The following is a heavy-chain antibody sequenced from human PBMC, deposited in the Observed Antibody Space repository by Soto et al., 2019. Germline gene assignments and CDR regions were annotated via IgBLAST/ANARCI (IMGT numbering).Heavy chain of an antibody. CDR2: FDPEHGET. J-gene: IGHJ6*02. CDR1: GYTLTELS. Sequence: ASVKVSCKVSGYTLTELSMHWVRQAPGKGLEWMGGFDPEHGETIYAQKFQGRVTMTEDTSTDTAYMELSRLRSVDTAVYYCATGNTAYDYYGMDVWGQGTTVTVYS. CDR3: ATGNTAYDYYGMDV. D-gene: IGHD2-21*02. V-gene: IGHV1-24*01.